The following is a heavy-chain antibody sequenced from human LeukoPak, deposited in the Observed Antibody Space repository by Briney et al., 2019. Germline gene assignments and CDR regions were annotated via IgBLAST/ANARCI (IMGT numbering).Heavy chain of an antibody. CDR2: IYWNEEK. CDR1: GLSLSTSGVG. V-gene: IGHV2-5*01. CDR3: ANTQYYYDSGGVNDGFDI. J-gene: IGHJ3*02. D-gene: IGHD3-22*01. Sequence: SGPTLANPTQTLTLTCTLSGLSLSTSGVGVGWIRQPPEKALEWLALIYWNEEKRYSPSLKSRLTITKDTSKIQVVLAMTNVDPVDTATYHCANTQYYYDSGGVNDGFDIGGQGTMVTVS.